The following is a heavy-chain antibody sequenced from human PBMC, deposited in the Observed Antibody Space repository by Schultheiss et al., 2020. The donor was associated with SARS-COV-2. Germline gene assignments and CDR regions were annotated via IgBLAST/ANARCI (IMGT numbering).Heavy chain of an antibody. CDR3: AKAGPGYSYGLFDY. D-gene: IGHD5-18*01. CDR1: GFTFDDYA. V-gene: IGHV3-9*01. CDR2: ISWNSGSI. Sequence: GGSLRLSCAASGFTFDDYAMHWVRQAPGKGLEWVSGISWNSGSIGYADSVKGRFTISRDNAKNSLYLQMNSLRAEDTALYYCAKAGPGYSYGLFDYWGQGTLVTVS. J-gene: IGHJ4*02.